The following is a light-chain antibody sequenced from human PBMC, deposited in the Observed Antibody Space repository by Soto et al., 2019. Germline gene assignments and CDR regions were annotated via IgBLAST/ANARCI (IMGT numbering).Light chain of an antibody. CDR2: GAS. V-gene: IGKV3-20*01. CDR1: QSVSSSY. CDR3: QQYGGSPTWT. J-gene: IGKJ1*01. Sequence: EIVLTQCPGTLSLSPGERATLSCRASQSVSSSYLAWYQQKPGQAPRLLIYGASSRATGIPDRFSGSGSGTDFTLTISRLEPEDFAVYYCQQYGGSPTWTFGQGTKVEIK.